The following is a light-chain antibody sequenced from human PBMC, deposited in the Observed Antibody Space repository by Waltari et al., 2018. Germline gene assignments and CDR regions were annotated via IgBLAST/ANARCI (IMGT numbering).Light chain of an antibody. CDR2: GAS. J-gene: IGKJ5*01. CDR3: QQYGSLPIT. Sequence: EIVLTQSPDTLSLSPGERATLSCRASQSVSSYLTWFQQKPGQAPSLLIYGASSRATGIPDRCSGSGSGTDFTLTITRLEPEDFAVYYCQQYGSLPITFGQGTRLEIK. CDR1: QSVSSY. V-gene: IGKV3-20*01.